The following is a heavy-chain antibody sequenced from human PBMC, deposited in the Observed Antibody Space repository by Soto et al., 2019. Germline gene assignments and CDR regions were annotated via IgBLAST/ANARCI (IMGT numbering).Heavy chain of an antibody. Sequence: SETLSLTCAVYGGSFSGYYWSWIRQPPGKGLEWIGEINHSGSTNYNPSLKSRVTISVDTSKNQFSLKLSSVTAADTAVYYCASLMYCSSTSCYADWFDPWGQGTLVTVSS. J-gene: IGHJ5*02. CDR1: GGSFSGYY. V-gene: IGHV4-34*01. CDR3: ASLMYCSSTSCYADWFDP. CDR2: INHSGST. D-gene: IGHD2-2*01.